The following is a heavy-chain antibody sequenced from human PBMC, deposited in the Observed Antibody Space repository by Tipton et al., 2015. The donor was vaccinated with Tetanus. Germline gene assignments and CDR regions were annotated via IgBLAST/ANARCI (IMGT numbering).Heavy chain of an antibody. CDR1: KFSFSRHS. V-gene: IGHV3-48*01. J-gene: IGHJ6*02. CDR2: IGSFSRTI. Sequence: SLRLSCAASKFSFSRHSMNWVRQAPGKGLEWISYIGSFSRTINYADSVRGRFTTFRDNAKSSLYLQMSRLRAEDTAVYYCARVVRDYYYGMDVWGQGTTVTVSS. CDR3: ARVVRDYYYGMDV. D-gene: IGHD3-22*01.